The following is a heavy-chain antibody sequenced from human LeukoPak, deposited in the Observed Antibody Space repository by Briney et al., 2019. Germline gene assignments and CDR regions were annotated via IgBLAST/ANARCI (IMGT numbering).Heavy chain of an antibody. Sequence: GGSLRLSCAASGFTFSSYSMNWVRQAPGKGLEWVSYISSSSTTIYYADSVKGRFTISRDNAKNSLYLQMNSLRAEDTAVYYCARASLGGIDYWGQGTLVTVSS. D-gene: IGHD3-16*01. J-gene: IGHJ4*02. V-gene: IGHV3-48*01. CDR2: ISSSSTTI. CDR3: ARASLGGIDY. CDR1: GFTFSSYS.